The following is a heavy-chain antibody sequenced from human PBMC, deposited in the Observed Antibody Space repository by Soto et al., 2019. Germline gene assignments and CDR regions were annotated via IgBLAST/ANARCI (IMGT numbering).Heavy chain of an antibody. V-gene: IGHV1-69*01. CDR3: ALPPRGGYYYYGMDV. CDR2: IIPICGTA. Sequence: QVQLVQSGAEVKKPGSSVKVSCKASGGTFSSYAISWVRQSPGQGVEWVGGIIPICGTALYAQKFQGRVTITADESTSTAYMELSSLRSEDTAVYYCALPPRGGYYYYGMDVWGQVTTVTVSS. CDR1: GGTFSSYA. D-gene: IGHD3-16*01. J-gene: IGHJ6*02.